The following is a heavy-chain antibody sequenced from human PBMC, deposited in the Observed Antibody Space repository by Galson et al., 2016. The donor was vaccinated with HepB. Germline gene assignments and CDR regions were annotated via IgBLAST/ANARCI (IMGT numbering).Heavy chain of an antibody. CDR3: ARDKSPDY. V-gene: IGHV4-59*01. CDR1: GGSISSYS. J-gene: IGHJ4*02. CDR2: IYYSGTS. Sequence: ETLSLTCNVSGGSISSYSWSWIRQSPGKGLEWLGYIYYSGTSKYNPSLKSRVTMSIDTSKNQFSLNLTSVTAADTAVYYCARDKSPDYWGQGTLVTVSS.